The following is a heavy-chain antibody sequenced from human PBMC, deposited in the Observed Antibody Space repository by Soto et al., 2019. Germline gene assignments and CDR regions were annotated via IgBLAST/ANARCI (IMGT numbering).Heavy chain of an antibody. CDR1: GFTFSSYG. J-gene: IGHJ4*02. V-gene: IGHV3-33*01. CDR2: IWYDGSNK. Sequence: QVQLVESGGGVVQPGRSLRLSCAASGFTFSSYGMHWVRQAPGKGLEWVAVIWYDGSNKYYADSVKGRFTISRDNSKNTLYLQMNSLRAEDTAVYYCARDPGAYGDLFDYWGQGTLVTVSS. CDR3: ARDPGAYGDLFDY. D-gene: IGHD4-17*01.